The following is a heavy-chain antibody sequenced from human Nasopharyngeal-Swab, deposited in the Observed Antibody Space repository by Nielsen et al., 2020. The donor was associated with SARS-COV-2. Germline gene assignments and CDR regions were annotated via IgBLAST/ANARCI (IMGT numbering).Heavy chain of an antibody. J-gene: IGHJ5*02. CDR2: IYYSGST. V-gene: IGHV4-30-4*01. D-gene: IGHD3-22*01. CDR3: ARDYYDSSGYYGGFDP. Sequence: WIRQPPGKGLEWIGYIYYSGSTYYNPSLKSRVTISVDTSKNQFSLKLSSVTAADTAMYYCARDYYDSSGYYGGFDPWGQGTLVTVSS.